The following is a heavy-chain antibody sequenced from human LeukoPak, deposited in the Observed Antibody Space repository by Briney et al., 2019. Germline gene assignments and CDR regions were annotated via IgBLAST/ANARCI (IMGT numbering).Heavy chain of an antibody. D-gene: IGHD3-22*01. Sequence: PGGSLRLSCAVSGFSVSGNYRSWVRQAPGKGLEWVSAIYSGGATYYTDSVKGRFTMSRHTSKNTLDLQMNSLRVEDTAVYYCARWKMEGIVVDVFDIWGQGTGVTVSS. J-gene: IGHJ3*02. CDR1: GFSVSGNY. CDR2: IYSGGAT. CDR3: ARWKMEGIVVDVFDI. V-gene: IGHV3-53*04.